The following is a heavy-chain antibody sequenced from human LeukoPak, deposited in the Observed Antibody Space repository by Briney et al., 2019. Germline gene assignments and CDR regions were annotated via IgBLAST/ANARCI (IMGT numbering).Heavy chain of an antibody. CDR1: GGSISSYY. J-gene: IGHJ5*02. D-gene: IGHD2-2*01. CDR3: ARASAARSWFDP. Sequence: LETLSLTCTVSGGSISSYYWSWIRQPPGKGLEWIGYIYYSGSTNYNPSLKSRVTISVDTSKNQFSLKLSSVTAADTAVYYCARASAARSWFDPWGQGTLVTVSS. V-gene: IGHV4-59*01. CDR2: IYYSGST.